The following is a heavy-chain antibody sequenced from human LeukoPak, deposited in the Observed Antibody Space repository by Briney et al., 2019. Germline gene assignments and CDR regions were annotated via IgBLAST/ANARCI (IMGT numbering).Heavy chain of an antibody. J-gene: IGHJ4*02. CDR2: ISYDGSNK. Sequence: GGSLRLSCAAPGFTFSSYGMHWVRQAPGKGLEWVAVISYDGSNKYYADSVKGRFTISRDNSKNTLYLQMNSLRAEDTAVYYCAKGGLVGFSWGQGTLVTVSS. CDR1: GFTFSSYG. CDR3: AKGGLVGFS. D-gene: IGHD2-15*01. V-gene: IGHV3-30*18.